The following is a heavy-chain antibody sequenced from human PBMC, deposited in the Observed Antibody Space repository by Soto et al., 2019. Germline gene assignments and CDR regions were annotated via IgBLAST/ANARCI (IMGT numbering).Heavy chain of an antibody. CDR3: ARALPQSITIFEVVMRYFDY. CDR1: GFTFSSYS. J-gene: IGHJ4*02. Sequence: GGSLRLSCAASGFTFSSYSMNWVRQAPGKGLEWVSSISSSSSYIYYADSVKGRFTISRDNAKNSLYLQMNSLRAEDTAVYYCARALPQSITIFEVVMRYFDYWGQGTLVTVSX. CDR2: ISSSSSYI. D-gene: IGHD3-3*01. V-gene: IGHV3-21*01.